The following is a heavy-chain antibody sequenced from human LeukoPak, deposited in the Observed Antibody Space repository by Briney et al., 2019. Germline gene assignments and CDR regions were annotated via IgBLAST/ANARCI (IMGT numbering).Heavy chain of an antibody. D-gene: IGHD4-17*01. J-gene: IGHJ4*02. Sequence: NPSETLSLTCTVSGGSISSSSYYWGWIRQPPGKGLEWIGSIYYSGSTYYHPSLKSRVTISVDTSKNQFSLKLSSVTAADTAVYYCARPYGAAGLDWGQGTLVTVSS. CDR2: IYYSGST. CDR1: GGSISSSSYY. V-gene: IGHV4-39*01. CDR3: ARPYGAAGLD.